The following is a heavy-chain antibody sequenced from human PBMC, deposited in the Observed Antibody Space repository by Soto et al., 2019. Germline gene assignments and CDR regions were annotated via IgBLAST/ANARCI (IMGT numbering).Heavy chain of an antibody. V-gene: IGHV3-23*01. J-gene: IGHJ5*02. D-gene: IGHD2-2*01. CDR3: VKHSEYQLLSWFDP. CDR2: ISAGGGNT. CDR1: GFTFSTYA. Sequence: LESGGGLAQPGGPLRLSCAASGFTFSTYAMSWVRQAPGKGLEWVSGISAGGGNTFYADSVRGRFTISRDNSKNTLDLQMSSLRAEDAALYFCVKHSEYQLLSWFDPWGQGALVTVSS.